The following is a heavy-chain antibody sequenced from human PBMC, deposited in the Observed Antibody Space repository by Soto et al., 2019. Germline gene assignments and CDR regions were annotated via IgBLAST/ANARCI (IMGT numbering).Heavy chain of an antibody. V-gene: IGHV1-18*01. CDR2: ISAYNGNT. D-gene: IGHD6-13*01. CDR1: GYTFTTYG. CDR3: ARETSIAAADY. J-gene: IGHJ4*02. Sequence: QVQLVQSGAEVKKPGASVKVSCKASGYTFTTYGISWVRQAPGQGLAWMGWISAYNGNTKYAQKLKGRVTMTAETSTSTAYMELRSLRSDDTAVYYCARETSIAAADYWGQGTLVTVSS.